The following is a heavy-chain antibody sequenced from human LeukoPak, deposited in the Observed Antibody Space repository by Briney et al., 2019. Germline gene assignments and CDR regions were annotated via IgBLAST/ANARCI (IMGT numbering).Heavy chain of an antibody. D-gene: IGHD4-17*01. V-gene: IGHV4-4*07. CDR3: ARPAVTTDSSRFDY. CDR2: IYTSGST. CDR1: GGSISSYY. J-gene: IGHJ4*02. Sequence: PSETLSLTCTVSGGSISSYYWSWIRQPAGKGLEWIGRIYTSGSTNYNPSLKSRVTMSVDTSKNQFSLKLSSVTAADTAMYYCARPAVTTDSSRFDYWGQGTLVTVSS.